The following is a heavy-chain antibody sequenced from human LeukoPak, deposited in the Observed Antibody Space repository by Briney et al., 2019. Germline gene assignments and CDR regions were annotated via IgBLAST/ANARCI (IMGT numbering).Heavy chain of an antibody. Sequence: PGGSLRLSCAASGFTFSGYGMHWVRQAPGKGLEWVAFLRYDGSNTYYADSVKGRFTISRDNSKNTLYLQMNSLKGDDTAVYYCAKDSAFYYIDVWGKGTTVIISS. CDR2: LRYDGSNT. CDR3: AKDSAFYYIDV. J-gene: IGHJ6*03. CDR1: GFTFSGYG. V-gene: IGHV3-30*02. D-gene: IGHD3-10*01.